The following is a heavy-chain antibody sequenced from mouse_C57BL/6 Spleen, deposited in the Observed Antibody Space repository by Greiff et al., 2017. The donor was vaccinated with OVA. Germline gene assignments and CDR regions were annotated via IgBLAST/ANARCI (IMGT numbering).Heavy chain of an antibody. CDR1: GYTFTDYN. V-gene: IGHV1-18*01. D-gene: IGHD1-1*01. J-gene: IGHJ1*03. CDR3: ARRTTVDWYFDV. CDR2: INPNNGGT. Sequence: DVKLQESGPELVKPGASVKIPCKASGYTFTDYNMDWVKQSHGKSLEWIGDINPNNGGTIYNQKFKGKATLTVDKSSSTAYMELRSLTSEDTAVYYCARRTTVDWYFDVWGTGTTVTVSS.